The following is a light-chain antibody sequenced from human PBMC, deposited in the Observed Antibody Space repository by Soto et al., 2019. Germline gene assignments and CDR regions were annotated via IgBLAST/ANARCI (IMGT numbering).Light chain of an antibody. CDR3: QNFRSSAIS. V-gene: IGKV1-13*02. CDR2: DAS. CDR1: QGIGSA. Sequence: AIQLTQSPSSLSASVGDRVSITCRASQGIGSAIAWYQLKPGAAPTLLIYDASTLESGVPSRFSGSRSGADFTLTISSLQPEDFATYYCQNFRSSAISFGGGTKVEIK. J-gene: IGKJ4*01.